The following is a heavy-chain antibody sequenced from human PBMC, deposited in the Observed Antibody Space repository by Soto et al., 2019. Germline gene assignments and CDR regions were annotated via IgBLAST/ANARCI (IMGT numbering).Heavy chain of an antibody. CDR3: ARDYSSGYYSAYFDY. V-gene: IGHV1-69*04. J-gene: IGHJ4*02. Sequence: GASVKVSCKASGYTFTSYTISWVRQAPGQGLEWMGRIIPILGIANYAQKFQGRVTITADKSTSTAYMELSSLRSEDTAVYYCARDYSSGYYSAYFDYWGQGTLVTVSS. CDR2: IIPILGIA. CDR1: GYTFTSYT. D-gene: IGHD3-22*01.